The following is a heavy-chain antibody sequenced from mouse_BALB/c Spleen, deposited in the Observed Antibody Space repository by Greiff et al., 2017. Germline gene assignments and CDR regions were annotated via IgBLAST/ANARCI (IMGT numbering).Heavy chain of an antibody. V-gene: IGHV2-5-1*01. CDR1: GFSLTSYG. Sequence: VKLQESGPSLVQPSQSLSITCTVSGFSLTSYGVHWVRQSPGKGLEWLGVIWRGGSTDYNAAFMSRLSITKDNSKSQVFFKMNSLQADDTAIYYCAKNEITTYAMDYWGQGTSVTVSS. D-gene: IGHD2-4*01. J-gene: IGHJ4*01. CDR2: IWRGGST. CDR3: AKNEITTYAMDY.